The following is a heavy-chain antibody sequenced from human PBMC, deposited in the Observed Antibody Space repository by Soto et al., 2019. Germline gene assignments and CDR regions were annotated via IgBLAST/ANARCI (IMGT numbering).Heavy chain of an antibody. CDR2: ITGSGDST. CDR1: GFTFSSYA. D-gene: IGHD3-3*01. J-gene: IGHJ4*02. Sequence: PGGSLRLSCAASGFTFSSYAMSWVRQAPGKGLEWVSAITGSGDSTYYADSVKGRFTVSRDNSKNMLYLQMNSLRAEDTAVYYCAKVFVFTIREGFDYWGLGTLVTVSS. V-gene: IGHV3-23*01. CDR3: AKVFVFTIREGFDY.